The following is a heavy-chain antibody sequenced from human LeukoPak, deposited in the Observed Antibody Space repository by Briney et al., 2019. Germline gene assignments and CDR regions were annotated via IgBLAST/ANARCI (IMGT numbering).Heavy chain of an antibody. CDR3: ARDPYGRGLKIDY. Sequence: GRSLRLSCAASGFTFSSYAMHWVRQAPGKGLEWVAVISYDGSNKYYADSAKGRFTISRDNSKNTLYLQMNSLRAEDTAVYYCARDPYGRGLKIDYWGQGTLVTVSS. J-gene: IGHJ4*02. CDR1: GFTFSSYA. CDR2: ISYDGSNK. D-gene: IGHD4-17*01. V-gene: IGHV3-30*04.